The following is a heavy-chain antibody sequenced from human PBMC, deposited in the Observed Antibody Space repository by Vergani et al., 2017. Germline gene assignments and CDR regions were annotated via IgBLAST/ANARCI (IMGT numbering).Heavy chain of an antibody. J-gene: IGHJ5*02. CDR2: INQDGSEK. CDR3: ARINYYGSSGYSLTRWHNWFDP. V-gene: IGHV3-7*01. Sequence: EVQLVESGGGLVQPGGSLRLSCAASGFIFSHYWMSWVRQAPGKGLEWVANINQDGSEKYYVDSVKGRCTISRDNAKNSLYLKMNSLRAEDTALDYCARINYYGSSGYSLTRWHNWFDPWGQGTLITFSS. CDR1: GFIFSHYW. D-gene: IGHD3-22*01.